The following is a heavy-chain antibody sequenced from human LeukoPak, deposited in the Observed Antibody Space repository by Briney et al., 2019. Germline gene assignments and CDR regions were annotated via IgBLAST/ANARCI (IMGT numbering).Heavy chain of an antibody. CDR2: IIPIFGTA. Sequence: SVKVSCKASGGTFSSYAISWVRQAPGQGLEWMGGIIPIFGTANYAQKFQGRVTITADKSTSTAYMELSSLRSEDTAVYYCAREYYDFWSGYYTGYFQHWGQGTLVTVSS. V-gene: IGHV1-69*06. D-gene: IGHD3-3*01. CDR1: GGTFSSYA. J-gene: IGHJ1*01. CDR3: AREYYDFWSGYYTGYFQH.